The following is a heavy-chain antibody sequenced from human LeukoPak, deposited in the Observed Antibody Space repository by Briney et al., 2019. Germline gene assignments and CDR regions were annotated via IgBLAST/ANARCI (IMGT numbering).Heavy chain of an antibody. CDR3: AKEVVTAIGYYYYMDV. CDR1: RFTFSSYG. J-gene: IGHJ6*03. Sequence: GGSLTLSCVACRFTFSSYGMLWVRRAPGKGLEWVAFVRYDGSNKYCIDSVKGQFTISRDNYKNTLYLQMNSLRPEDTAAYYCAKEVVTAIGYYYYMDVWGKGTTVTVSS. V-gene: IGHV3-30*02. CDR2: VRYDGSNK. D-gene: IGHD5-24*01.